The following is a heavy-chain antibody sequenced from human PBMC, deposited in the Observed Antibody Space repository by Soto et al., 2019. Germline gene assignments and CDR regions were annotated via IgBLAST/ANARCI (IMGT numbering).Heavy chain of an antibody. V-gene: IGHV3-30*03. CDR2: ISYDGSNK. CDR1: GFTFSSYG. CDR3: ARGGDQLTFDY. J-gene: IGHJ4*02. D-gene: IGHD2-2*01. Sequence: LRLSCAASGFTFSSYGMHWVRQAPGKGLEWVAVISYDGSNKYYADSVKGRFTISRHNSKNTLYLQMNSLRAEDTAVYYCARGGDQLTFDYWRQGTLDTVSS.